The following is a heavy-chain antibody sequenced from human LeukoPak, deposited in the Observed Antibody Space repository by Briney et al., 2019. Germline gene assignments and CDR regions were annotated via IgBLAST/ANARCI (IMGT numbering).Heavy chain of an antibody. CDR1: GFTFSSYA. CDR3: AREITMVRGVTGFDY. Sequence: GGSLRLSCAASGFTFSSYAMSWVRQAPGKGLEWVSAISGSGGSTYYADSVKGRFTISRDNSKNTLYLQMNSLRAEDTAVYYCAREITMVRGVTGFDYWGQGTLVTVSS. J-gene: IGHJ4*02. CDR2: ISGSGGST. D-gene: IGHD3-10*01. V-gene: IGHV3-23*01.